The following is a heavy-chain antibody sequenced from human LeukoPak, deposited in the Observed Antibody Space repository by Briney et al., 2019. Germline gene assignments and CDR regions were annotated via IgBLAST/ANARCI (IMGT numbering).Heavy chain of an antibody. CDR1: GFTFSSYG. CDR3: AKGDTAMATDY. Sequence: PGRSLRLSCAASGFTFSSYGMHWVRQAPGKGLEWVAVISYGGSNKYYADSVKGRFTISRDNSKNTLYLQMNSLRAEDTAVYYCAKGDTAMATDYWGQGTLVTVSS. CDR2: ISYGGSNK. D-gene: IGHD5-18*01. V-gene: IGHV3-30*18. J-gene: IGHJ4*02.